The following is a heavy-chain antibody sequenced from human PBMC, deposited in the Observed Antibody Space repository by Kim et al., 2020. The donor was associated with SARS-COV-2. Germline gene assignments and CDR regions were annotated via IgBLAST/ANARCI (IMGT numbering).Heavy chain of an antibody. J-gene: IGHJ4*02. CDR3: ARGPDYGDSDY. Sequence: KYYADSVKGRFTISRDNSKNTLYLQMNSLRAEDTAVYYCARGPDYGDSDYWGQGTLVTVSS. V-gene: IGHV3-33*01. D-gene: IGHD4-17*01. CDR2: K.